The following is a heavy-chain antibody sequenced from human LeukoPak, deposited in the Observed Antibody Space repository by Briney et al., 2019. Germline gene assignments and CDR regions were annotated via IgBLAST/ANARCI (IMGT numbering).Heavy chain of an antibody. Sequence: GGSLRLSCAASGFTFSSSEMSWVRQAPGKGLEWVSYIYSSDSIHYADSVRGRFTVSRDNAKNSLYLQMNSLRAEDTALCYCVREAPTDAFDIWGQGTMVTVSS. J-gene: IGHJ3*02. D-gene: IGHD4-17*01. CDR3: VREAPTDAFDI. CDR1: GFTFSSSE. CDR2: IYSSDSI. V-gene: IGHV3-48*03.